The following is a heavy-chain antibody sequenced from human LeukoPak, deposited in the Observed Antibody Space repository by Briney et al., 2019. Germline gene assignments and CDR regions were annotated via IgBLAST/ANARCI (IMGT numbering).Heavy chain of an antibody. V-gene: IGHV4-59*01. CDR2: IYYSGST. Sequence: SETLSLTCTVSGGSISSYYWSWIRQPPGKGLEWIGYIYYSGSTNYNPSLKSRVTISVDTSKNQFSLKLSSVTAADTAVYYCARESGVAGTYYYYYYMDVWGKGTTVTVSS. CDR3: ARESGVAGTYYYYYYMDV. J-gene: IGHJ6*03. CDR1: GGSISSYY. D-gene: IGHD6-19*01.